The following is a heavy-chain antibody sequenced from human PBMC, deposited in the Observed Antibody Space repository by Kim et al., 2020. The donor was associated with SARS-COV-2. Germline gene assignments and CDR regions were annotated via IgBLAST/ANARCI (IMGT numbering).Heavy chain of an antibody. J-gene: IGHJ3*02. Sequence: RFTISRDNAKNSLYLQMNSLRAEDTAVYYCARDLYYYDSSGYYVENAFDIWGQGTMVTVSS. D-gene: IGHD3-22*01. CDR3: ARDLYYYDSSGYYVENAFDI. V-gene: IGHV3-11*06.